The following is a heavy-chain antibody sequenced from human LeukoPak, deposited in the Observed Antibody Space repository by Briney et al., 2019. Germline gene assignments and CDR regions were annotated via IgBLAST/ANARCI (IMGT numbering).Heavy chain of an antibody. Sequence: GSLRLSCAASGFTSSSYAMTWVRQAPGKGREWVAGISGSGGSTYYADSVKGRFTISRDNSKNTLYVQMNSLRAEDTAVYYCAKSDYYDSSGYYYGSDYWGQGTLVTVSS. V-gene: IGHV3-23*01. J-gene: IGHJ4*02. CDR1: GFTSSSYA. D-gene: IGHD3-22*01. CDR2: ISGSGGST. CDR3: AKSDYYDSSGYYYGSDY.